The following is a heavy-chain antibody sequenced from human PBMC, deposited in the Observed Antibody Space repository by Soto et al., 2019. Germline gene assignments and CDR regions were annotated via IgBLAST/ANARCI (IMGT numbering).Heavy chain of an antibody. Sequence: PSETLSLTCTVSGGSISSSSYYWGWIRQPPGKGLEWIGSIYYSGSTYYNPSLKSRVTISVDTSKNQFSLKLSSVTAADTAVYYCARSYSYGYFRHFDYWGQGTLVTVSS. J-gene: IGHJ4*02. CDR1: GGSISSSSYY. D-gene: IGHD5-18*01. V-gene: IGHV4-39*01. CDR3: ARSYSYGYFRHFDY. CDR2: IYYSGST.